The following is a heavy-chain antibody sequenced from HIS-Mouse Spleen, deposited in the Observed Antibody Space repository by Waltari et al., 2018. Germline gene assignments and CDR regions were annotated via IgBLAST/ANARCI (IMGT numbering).Heavy chain of an antibody. CDR2: IYYSGST. J-gene: IGHJ2*01. CDR1: GCSIRSSSYY. Sequence: QLQLQESGPGLVKPSATLSLTCTVPGCSIRSSSYYLGWIRPPPGKGLEWVGSIYYSGSTYYNPSLKSRVTISVDTSKNQFSLKLSSVTAADTAVYYCAREIPYSSSWYDWYFDLWGRGTLVTVSS. D-gene: IGHD6-13*01. V-gene: IGHV4-39*07. CDR3: AREIPYSSSWYDWYFDL.